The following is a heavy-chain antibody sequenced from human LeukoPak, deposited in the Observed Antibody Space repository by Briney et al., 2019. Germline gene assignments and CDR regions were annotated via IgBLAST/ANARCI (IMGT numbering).Heavy chain of an antibody. CDR3: ARFLWFGEPYGGYFDY. V-gene: IGHV4-59*01. D-gene: IGHD3-10*01. CDR1: GGSISSYY. Sequence: HPSETLSLTCTVSGGSISSYYWSWIRQPPGKGLEWIGYIYYSGSTNYNPSLKSRVTISVGTSKNQFSLKLSSVTAADTAVYYCARFLWFGEPYGGYFDYWGQGTLVTVSS. CDR2: IYYSGST. J-gene: IGHJ4*02.